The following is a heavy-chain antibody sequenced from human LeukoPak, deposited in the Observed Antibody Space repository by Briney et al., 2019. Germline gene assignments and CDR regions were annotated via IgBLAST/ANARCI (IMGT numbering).Heavy chain of an antibody. V-gene: IGHV1-2*02. D-gene: IGHD2-21*02. Sequence: ASVKVSCKASGYTFTDYYIHWARQAPGQGLEWMGWINPNSGGTNYAQKFQGRVTMTRDTSISTAYMELSSLRSEDTAVYYCARVCGGDCQHSEYWGQGTLVTVSS. CDR1: GYTFTDYY. CDR2: INPNSGGT. CDR3: ARVCGGDCQHSEY. J-gene: IGHJ4*02.